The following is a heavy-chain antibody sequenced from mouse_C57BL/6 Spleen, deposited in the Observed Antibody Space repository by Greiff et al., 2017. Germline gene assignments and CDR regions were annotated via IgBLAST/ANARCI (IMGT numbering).Heavy chain of an antibody. J-gene: IGHJ3*01. CDR3: ARSYDGYYYFFAY. CDR1: GYTFTSYW. Sequence: QVQLKQPGAELVRPGSSVKLSCKASGYTFTSYWMDWVKQRPGQGLEWIGNIYPSDSETHYNQKFKDKATLTVDKSSSTAYMQLSSLTSEDSAVYYFARSYDGYYYFFAYWGQGTLVTVSA. V-gene: IGHV1-61*01. D-gene: IGHD2-3*01. CDR2: IYPSDSET.